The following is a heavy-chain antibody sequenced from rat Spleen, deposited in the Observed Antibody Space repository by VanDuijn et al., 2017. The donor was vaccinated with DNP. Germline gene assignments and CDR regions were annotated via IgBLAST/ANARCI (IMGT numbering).Heavy chain of an antibody. CDR3: TRDLNHGYNYAFDY. CDR1: GFTFSNFP. Sequence: EVQLIESGGGLVQPGRSMKLSCAASGFTFSNFPMAWVRQAPTKGLEWVATISTSGGSTYYRDSAKGRFTISRDNAKNTLYLQMNSLRSEDTASYYCTRDLNHGYNYAFDYWGQGVMVTVSS. CDR2: ISTSGGST. V-gene: IGHV5-46*01. J-gene: IGHJ2*01. D-gene: IGHD1-4*01.